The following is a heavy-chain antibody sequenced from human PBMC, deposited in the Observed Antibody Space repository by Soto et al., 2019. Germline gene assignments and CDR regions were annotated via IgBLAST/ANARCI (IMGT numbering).Heavy chain of an antibody. V-gene: IGHV3-33*06. CDR3: AKSTYSSGSSIDY. D-gene: IGHD3-10*01. CDR2: IRYDGSNI. J-gene: IGHJ4*02. CDR1: GFTFSGLG. Sequence: GGSLRLSCAASGFTFSGLGVHWVRQAPGKGLEWVAVIRYDGSNIYYADAVKGRFTISRDNSKDTLYLQMNSLRADDTAVYYCAKSTYSSGSSIDYWGQGTQVTVSS.